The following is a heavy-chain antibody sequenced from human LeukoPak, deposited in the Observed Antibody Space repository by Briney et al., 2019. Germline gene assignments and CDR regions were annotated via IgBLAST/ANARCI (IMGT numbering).Heavy chain of an antibody. CDR2: IYTGGDT. V-gene: IGHV3-66*02. Sequence: GGSLRLSCAASGFTVTNNYMSWVRQAPGKGLEWVSVIYTGGDTYYADSVKGRFTVSRDYPKNTLYLQMNGLRSEDTAVYYCVRETCSSASCFSSKYYYYYMDVWGKGTTVTVSS. CDR3: VRETCSSASCFSSKYYYYYMDV. J-gene: IGHJ6*03. D-gene: IGHD2-2*01. CDR1: GFTVTNNY.